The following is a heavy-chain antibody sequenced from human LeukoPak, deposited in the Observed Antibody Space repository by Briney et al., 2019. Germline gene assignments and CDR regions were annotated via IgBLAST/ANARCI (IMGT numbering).Heavy chain of an antibody. D-gene: IGHD2-2*01. CDR3: ARDLGDIVVVPAAH. CDR1: GFTFSSYA. J-gene: IGHJ4*02. CDR2: ISYDGSNK. V-gene: IGHV3-30*04. Sequence: GGSLRLSCAASGFTFSSYAMHWVRQAPGKGLEWVAVISYDGSNKYYADSVKGRFTISRDNSKNTLYLQMNSLRAKDTAVYYCARDLGDIVVVPAAHWGQGTLVTVSS.